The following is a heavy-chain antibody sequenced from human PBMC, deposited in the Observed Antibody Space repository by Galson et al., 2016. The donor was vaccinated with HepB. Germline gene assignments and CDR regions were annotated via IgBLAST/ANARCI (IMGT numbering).Heavy chain of an antibody. Sequence: QSGAEVKKPGESLKISCKGSGYSSPSYWIAWVRQMPGKGLEWMGISNPGNSDTRYSPSFQGQVTISTDKSISTAYLQWSSLKASDTAIYYCARRQLAGSSRGGHFDFWGPGTLVTVSS. J-gene: IGHJ4*02. CDR1: GYSSPSYW. V-gene: IGHV5-51*01. D-gene: IGHD3-10*01. CDR3: ARRQLAGSSRGGHFDF. CDR2: SNPGNSDT.